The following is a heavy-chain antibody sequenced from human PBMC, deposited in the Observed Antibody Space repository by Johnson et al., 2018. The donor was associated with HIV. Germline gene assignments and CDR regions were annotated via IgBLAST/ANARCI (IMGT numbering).Heavy chain of an antibody. Sequence: QVQLVESGGGLVKPGGSLIVSCEASGLTFSDYYMSWIRQAPGKGLEWVAVISYDGSNKYYADSVKGRFTISRENAKNSLYLQMNSLRAEDTAVYYCARDGDTVTTQGTFDIWGQETMVTVSS. CDR1: GLTFSDYY. CDR3: ARDGDTVTTQGTFDI. V-gene: IGHV3-30*03. CDR2: ISYDGSNK. J-gene: IGHJ3*02. D-gene: IGHD4-17*01.